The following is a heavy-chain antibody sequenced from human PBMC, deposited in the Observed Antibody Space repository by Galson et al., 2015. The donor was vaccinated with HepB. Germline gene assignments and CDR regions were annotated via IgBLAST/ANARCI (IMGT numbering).Heavy chain of an antibody. J-gene: IGHJ4*02. CDR3: ARDGWEPLPDY. CDR2: INTNTGNP. V-gene: IGHV7-4-1*02. Sequence: SAKVSCQSSGYTFTSYALNWVRQAPGEGLEWMGWINTNTGNPTYAHGFTGRFVFSMDTSVSTASLQISSLKAEDTAVYYCARDGWEPLPDYWGQGTLVTVSS. CDR1: GYTFTSYA. D-gene: IGHD1-26*01.